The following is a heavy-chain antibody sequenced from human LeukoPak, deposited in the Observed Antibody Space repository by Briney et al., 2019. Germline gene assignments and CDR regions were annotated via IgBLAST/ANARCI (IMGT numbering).Heavy chain of an antibody. J-gene: IGHJ4*02. CDR2: INHSGST. CDR3: ARGPLYYCGSGSYYY. V-gene: IGHV4-34*01. Sequence: PSETLSLTCAVYGGSFSGYYWSWIRQPPGKGLEWIGEINHSGSTNYNPSLKSRVTISVDTSKNQFSLKLSSVTAADTAVYYCARGPLYYCGSGSYYYWGQGTLVTVSS. D-gene: IGHD3-10*01. CDR1: GGSFSGYY.